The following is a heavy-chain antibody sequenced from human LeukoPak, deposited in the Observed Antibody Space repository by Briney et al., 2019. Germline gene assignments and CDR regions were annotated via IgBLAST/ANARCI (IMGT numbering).Heavy chain of an antibody. CDR3: AKDKPPRWSVYYYYYYMDV. D-gene: IGHD3-3*01. V-gene: IGHV3-23*01. J-gene: IGHJ6*03. CDR1: GFTFSSYA. CDR2: ISGSGGST. Sequence: GGSLRLSCAASGFTFSSYAMSWVRQAPGKGLEWVSAISGSGGSTYYADSVKGRFTISRDNSKNTLYLQMNSLRAEDTAVYYCAKDKPPRWSVYYYYYYMDVWGKGTTVTVSS.